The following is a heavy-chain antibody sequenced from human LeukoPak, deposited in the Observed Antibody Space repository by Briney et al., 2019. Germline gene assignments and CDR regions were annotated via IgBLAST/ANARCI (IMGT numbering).Heavy chain of an antibody. CDR1: GYTFTSYY. Sequence: ASVKVSCKASGYTFTSYYMHWVRQAPGQGLEWMGIINPSGGSTSYAQKFQGRVTITADESTSTAYMELSSLRSEDTAVYYCARTGHIVATIAGEGTFDYWGQGTLVTVSS. D-gene: IGHD5-12*01. CDR3: ARTGHIVATIAGEGTFDY. V-gene: IGHV1-46*01. J-gene: IGHJ4*02. CDR2: INPSGGST.